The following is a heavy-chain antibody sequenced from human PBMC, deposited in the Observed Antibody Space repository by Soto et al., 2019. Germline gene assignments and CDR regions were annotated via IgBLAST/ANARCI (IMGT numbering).Heavy chain of an antibody. J-gene: IGHJ3*01. CDR2: FIPIFRTL. CDR3: VRDRRIYYSDPHDEFVASDYEV. V-gene: IGHV1-69*01. CDR1: GGIFGSHG. Sequence: QVQLIQSEAEVKKPGSSVRVSCTASGGIFGSHGFSWVRQAPGQRLEWVGGFIPIFRTLTYTEKCQARVRIAAVVSTNTVSLDGSSLTSEDTAVYYCVRDRRIYYSDPHDEFVASDYEVWGQGTMVSVSS. D-gene: IGHD3-22*01.